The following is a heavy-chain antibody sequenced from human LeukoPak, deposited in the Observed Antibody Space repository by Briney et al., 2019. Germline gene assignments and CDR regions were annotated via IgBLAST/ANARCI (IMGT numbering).Heavy chain of an antibody. CDR2: IYYSGTT. J-gene: IGHJ6*03. CDR3: ARDTGGYYDSSGYYYRYEYYYYMDV. D-gene: IGHD3-22*01. CDR1: GDSISSSGNY. V-gene: IGHV4-39*07. Sequence: SETLSLTCTVSGDSISSSGNYWGWIRQPPGKGLEWVGSIYYSGTTYYNPSLKRRVTISGDTSKSQFSLKLNSVTAADTAVYYCARDTGGYYDSSGYYYRYEYYYYMDVWGKGTTVTVSS.